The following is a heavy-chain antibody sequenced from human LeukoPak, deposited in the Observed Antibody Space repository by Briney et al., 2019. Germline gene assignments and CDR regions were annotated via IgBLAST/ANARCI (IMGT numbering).Heavy chain of an antibody. Sequence: SETLSLTCAVSGYSISSGYYWGWIRQPPGKGLEWIGSIYHSGSTYYNLSLKSRVTISVDTSKNQFSLKLSSVTAADTAVYYCARGVRSGSHYYYDYWGQGTLVTVSS. J-gene: IGHJ4*02. CDR3: ARGVRSGSHYYYDY. D-gene: IGHD1-26*01. CDR1: GYSISSGYY. V-gene: IGHV4-38-2*01. CDR2: IYHSGST.